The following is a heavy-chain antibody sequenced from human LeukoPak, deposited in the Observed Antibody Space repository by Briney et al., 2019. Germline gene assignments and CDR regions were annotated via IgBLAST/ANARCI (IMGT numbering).Heavy chain of an antibody. CDR3: ARRTLDCSSTSCSYYFDY. J-gene: IGHJ4*02. Sequence: ASVKVSCKASGGTFSGYAISWVRQAPGQGLEWMGGIIPIFGTANYAQKFQGRVTITADKSTSTAYMELSSLRSEDTAVYYCARRTLDCSSTSCSYYFDYWGQGTLVTVSS. D-gene: IGHD2-2*01. CDR1: GGTFSGYA. CDR2: IIPIFGTA. V-gene: IGHV1-69*06.